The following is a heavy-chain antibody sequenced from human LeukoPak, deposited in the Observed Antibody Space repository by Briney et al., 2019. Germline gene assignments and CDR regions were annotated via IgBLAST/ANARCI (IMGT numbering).Heavy chain of an antibody. CDR1: GGSVISYY. D-gene: IGHD6-13*01. Sequence: PSETLSLTCTVSGGSVISYYWSWIRQPPGKKLEWIGYIYSSGSTVYNPSLKSRLTISVDTSKNQFSLKLSSVTAADTAVYYCARAVAGYSSSWYWDYWGQGTLVTVSS. V-gene: IGHV4-59*08. CDR3: ARAVAGYSSSWYWDY. J-gene: IGHJ4*02. CDR2: IYSSGST.